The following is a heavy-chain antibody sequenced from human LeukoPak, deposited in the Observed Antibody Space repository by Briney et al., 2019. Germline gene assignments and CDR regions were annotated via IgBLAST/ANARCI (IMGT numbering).Heavy chain of an antibody. J-gene: IGHJ4*02. V-gene: IGHV1-69*05. CDR3: ARDLTGFGVSDYFDY. CDR1: GGTFSSYA. Sequence: ASVKVSCKASGGTFSSYAISWVRQAPGQGLEWMGGIIPIFGTANYAQKFQGRVTITTDESTSTAYMELSSLRSEDTAVYYRARDLTGFGVSDYFDYWGQGTLVTVSS. CDR2: IIPIFGTA. D-gene: IGHD3-16*01.